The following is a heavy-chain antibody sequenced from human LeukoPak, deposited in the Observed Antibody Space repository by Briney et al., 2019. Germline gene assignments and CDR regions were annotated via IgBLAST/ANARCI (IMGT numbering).Heavy chain of an antibody. CDR1: GFTFSSYS. CDR2: ISSSSSYI. CDR3: ARDAAGYCTNGVCYPHYDY. V-gene: IGHV3-21*01. J-gene: IGHJ4*02. Sequence: GGSLRLSCAASGFTFSSYSMNWVRQAPGKGLEWASSISSSSSYIYYADSVKGRFTISRDNTKNSLYLQMNSLRAEDTAVYYCARDAAGYCTNGVCYPHYDYWGQGTLVTVSS. D-gene: IGHD2-8*01.